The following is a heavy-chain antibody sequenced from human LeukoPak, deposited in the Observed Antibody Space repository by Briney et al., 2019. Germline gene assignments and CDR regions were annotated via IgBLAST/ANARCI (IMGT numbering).Heavy chain of an antibody. CDR3: AREELGSSLGFDP. CDR2: ISFDGSNK. Sequence: GGSLRLSCAASGFTFSSYTIHWVRQPPGKGLEWVAVISFDGSNKYYADSVKGRFTISRDNSKNTLYLQMNSLRAEDAAVYYCAREELGSSLGFDPWGQGTLVTVSS. CDR1: GFTFSSYT. V-gene: IGHV3-30-3*01. J-gene: IGHJ5*02. D-gene: IGHD3-16*01.